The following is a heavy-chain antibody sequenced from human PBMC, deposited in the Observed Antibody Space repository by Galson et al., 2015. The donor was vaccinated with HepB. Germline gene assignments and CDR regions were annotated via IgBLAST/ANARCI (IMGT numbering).Heavy chain of an antibody. J-gene: IGHJ6*02. D-gene: IGHD3-3*01. CDR2: INAYNGNT. CDR1: GYTFTSYG. CDR3: ARDFWSGYQGMDV. V-gene: IGHV1-18*04. Sequence: SVKVSCKASGYTFTSYGISWVRQAPGQGLEWMGWINAYNGNTNYAQKLQGRVTMTTDTSTSTAYMELRSLRSDDTAVYYCARDFWSGYQGMDVWGQGITVTISS.